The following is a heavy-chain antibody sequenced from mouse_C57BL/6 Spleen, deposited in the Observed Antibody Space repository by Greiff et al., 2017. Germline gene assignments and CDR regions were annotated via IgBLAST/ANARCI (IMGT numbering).Heavy chain of an antibody. J-gene: IGHJ1*03. V-gene: IGHV1-26*01. CDR3: ARSRGDWYFDV. Sequence: VQLQQSGPELVKPGASVKISCKASGYTFTDYYMNWVKQSHGKSLEWIGDINPKNGGTSYNQKFKGKATLTVDTSSSTAYMELRSLTSEDSAVYYCARSRGDWYFDVWGTGTTVTVSS. CDR2: INPKNGGT. CDR1: GYTFTDYY.